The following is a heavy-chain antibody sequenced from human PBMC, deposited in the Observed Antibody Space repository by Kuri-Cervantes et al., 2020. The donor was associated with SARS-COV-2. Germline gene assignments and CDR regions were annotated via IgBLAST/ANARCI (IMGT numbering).Heavy chain of an antibody. J-gene: IGHJ3*02. CDR3: ARSGPGAISREDDAFDT. CDR2: ITPFNGNT. D-gene: IGHD2-21*01. V-gene: IGHV1-45*02. CDR1: GYDFTYRF. Sequence: SVKVSCKASGYDFTYRFLHWVRQAPGQALEWMGWITPFNGNTNYAQKFQGRVTITRDRSMNTAYMELSSLRSEDTAMYYCARSGPGAISREDDAFDTWGQGTMVTVSS.